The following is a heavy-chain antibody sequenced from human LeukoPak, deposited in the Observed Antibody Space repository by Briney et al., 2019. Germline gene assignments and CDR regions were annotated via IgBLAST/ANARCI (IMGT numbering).Heavy chain of an antibody. D-gene: IGHD3-3*02. Sequence: GASVKVSCRASGYPFTSYWIQWVRQAPGQGLEWMGWLNTDTGGTVYDQKFQDRVTMTRGTSTSAAYMELRTLTSDDTAVYYCARGASFHAYDIWGQGTMVTVSS. J-gene: IGHJ3*02. CDR2: LNTDTGGT. CDR1: GYPFTSYW. V-gene: IGHV1-2*02. CDR3: ARGASFHAYDI.